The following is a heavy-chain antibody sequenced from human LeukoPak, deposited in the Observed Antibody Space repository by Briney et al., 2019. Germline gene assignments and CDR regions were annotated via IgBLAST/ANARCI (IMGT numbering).Heavy chain of an antibody. CDR2: IKTDGSEK. J-gene: IGHJ1*01. V-gene: IGHV3-7*01. D-gene: IGHD3-22*01. CDR3: ATYSSLNRREFQY. CDR1: GFTFSNYW. Sequence: GGSLRLSCEGSGFTFSNYWMGWVRQAPGKGLQWVANIKTDGSEKYYVDSVKGRFTISRDNAKNSLYLQMNSLSAEDTAVYYCATYSSLNRREFQYWGQGTLLTVSS.